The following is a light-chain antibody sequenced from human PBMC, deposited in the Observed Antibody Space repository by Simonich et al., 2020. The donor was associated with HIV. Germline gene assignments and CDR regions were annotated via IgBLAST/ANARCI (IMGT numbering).Light chain of an antibody. J-gene: IGLJ2*01. V-gene: IGLV2-23*01. Sequence: QSALTQPASVSGSPGQSLTISCTGTTSDIGSYTLVSWYQHHPGKAPKLMIYEGNKRPSGVSTRFSGSKSGNRASRTISGLQAEDEADYYCSSYAGSVIFGGGTKLTVL. CDR2: EGN. CDR1: TSDIGSYTL. CDR3: SSYAGSVI.